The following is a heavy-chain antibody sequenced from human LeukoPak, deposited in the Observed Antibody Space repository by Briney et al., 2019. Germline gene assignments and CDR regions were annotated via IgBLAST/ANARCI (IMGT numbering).Heavy chain of an antibody. CDR2: ISSSTI. CDR1: GFTFSSYS. J-gene: IGHJ6*03. D-gene: IGHD5-12*01. V-gene: IGHV3-48*01. CDR3: ARERWLRYYMDV. Sequence: QPRGSLRLSCAASGFTFSSYSMNWVRQAPGKGLEWVSYISSSTIYYADSVKGRFTISRDNAKNSLYLQMNSLRAEDTAVYYCARERWLRYYMDVWGKGTTVTVSS.